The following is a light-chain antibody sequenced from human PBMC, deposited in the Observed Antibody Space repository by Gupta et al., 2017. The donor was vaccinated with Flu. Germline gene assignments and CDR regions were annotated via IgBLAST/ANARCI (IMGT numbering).Light chain of an antibody. Sequence: DIVMTQSPDSLSVSLGERATINCKSSQSVLYSYNNKNYLAWYQQKTGQPPKLLIYWASNREYGVPDRFSGSGSGTDFTLTISRLQAEDVAVYYWQQDYNLYSFGQGTKLEIK. CDR2: WAS. CDR3: QQDYNLYS. CDR1: QSVLYSYNNKNY. J-gene: IGKJ2*03. V-gene: IGKV4-1*01.